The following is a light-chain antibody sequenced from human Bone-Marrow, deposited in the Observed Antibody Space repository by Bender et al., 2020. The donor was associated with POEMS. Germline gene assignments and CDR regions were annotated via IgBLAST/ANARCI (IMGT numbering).Light chain of an antibody. J-gene: IGLJ2*01. Sequence: QSALAQPPSASGSPGQSVTISCTGTSSDIGHSDYVSWYRQHPDKAPKLMIYEVNKRPSGVPDRFSGSKSGNTASLTVSGLQAEDEADYYCSSFAASNHLIFGGGTKLTVL. V-gene: IGLV2-8*01. CDR3: SSFAASNHLI. CDR2: EVN. CDR1: SSDIGHSDY.